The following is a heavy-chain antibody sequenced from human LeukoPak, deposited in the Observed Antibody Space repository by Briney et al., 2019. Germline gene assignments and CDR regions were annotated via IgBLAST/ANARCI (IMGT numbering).Heavy chain of an antibody. V-gene: IGHV3-7*01. D-gene: IGHD2-8*02. CDR2: IKQDGSEK. CDR1: GFTFSSYW. CDR3: ARGPVVYAPYYYYYMDV. J-gene: IGHJ6*03. Sequence: PGGSLRLSCAASGFTFSSYWMSWVRQAPGKGLEWVANIKQDGSEKYYVDSVKGRFTISRDNAKNSLYLQMNSLRAEDTAVYYRARGPVVYAPYYYYYMDVWGKGTTVTVSS.